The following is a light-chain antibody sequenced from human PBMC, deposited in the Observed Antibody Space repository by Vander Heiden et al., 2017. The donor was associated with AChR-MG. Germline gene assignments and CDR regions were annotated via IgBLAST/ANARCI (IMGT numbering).Light chain of an antibody. Sequence: EIVMTQSPVTLSVSPGERATLSCRASQSVSHNLAWYQQKPGQAPRLLIYGASTRATIIPARFSGSRSGTEFTLSISSLQSEDIAIYYCRQYNNWPWTFGQGTKVDIK. CDR2: GAS. J-gene: IGKJ1*01. CDR1: QSVSHN. CDR3: RQYNNWPWT. V-gene: IGKV3-15*01.